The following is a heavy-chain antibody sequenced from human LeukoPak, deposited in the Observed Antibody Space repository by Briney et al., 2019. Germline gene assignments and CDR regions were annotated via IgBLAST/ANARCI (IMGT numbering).Heavy chain of an antibody. J-gene: IGHJ4*02. CDR3: ARGRITVGATVY. Sequence: GASVKVSCKASGYTFTSYDINWVRQATRQGLEWMGWMNPNSGNTGYAQKFQGTVTMTRNTSISTAYMELSSLRSEDTAVYYCARGRITVGATVYWGQGTLVTVSS. V-gene: IGHV1-8*01. CDR2: MNPNSGNT. CDR1: GYTFTSYD. D-gene: IGHD1-26*01.